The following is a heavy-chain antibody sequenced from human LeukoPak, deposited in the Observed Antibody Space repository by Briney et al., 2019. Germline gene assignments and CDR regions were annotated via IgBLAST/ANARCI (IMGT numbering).Heavy chain of an antibody. J-gene: IGHJ3*02. D-gene: IGHD6-13*01. CDR1: GFTFSSYE. Sequence: GGSLRLSCAASGFTFSSYEMNWVRQAPGKGLEWVSYISSSGSTIYHADSVKGRFTISRDNAKNSLYLQMNSLRAEDTAVYYCARVSYSSSWFDAFDIWGQGTMVTVSS. CDR2: ISSSGSTI. CDR3: ARVSYSSSWFDAFDI. V-gene: IGHV3-48*03.